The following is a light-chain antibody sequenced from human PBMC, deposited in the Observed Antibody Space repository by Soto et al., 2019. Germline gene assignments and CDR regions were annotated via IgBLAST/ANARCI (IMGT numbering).Light chain of an antibody. CDR2: SNN. J-gene: IGLJ2*01. Sequence: QSALTQPPSASGTPGQRVTISCSGSSSNIGSNYVYWYQQLPGTAPTLLIYSNNQRPSGVPDRFSGSKSGTSASLAISGLRSEDEADYYCAAWDDSLSAVVFGGGTKVTVL. CDR3: AAWDDSLSAVV. V-gene: IGLV1-47*02. CDR1: SSNIGSNY.